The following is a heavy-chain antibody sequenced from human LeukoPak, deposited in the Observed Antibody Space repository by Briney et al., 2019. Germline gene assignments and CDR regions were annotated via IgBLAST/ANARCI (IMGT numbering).Heavy chain of an antibody. V-gene: IGHV3-9*01. D-gene: IGHD3-22*01. CDR2: ISWNSGSI. CDR1: GFTFDDYA. Sequence: PGGSLRLSCAASGFTFDDYAMHWVRQAPGKGLEWVSGISWNSGSIGYADSVKGRFTISRDNAKNSLYLQMNSLRAEDTALYYCAKGNYYDSRGYFGYWGQGTLVTVSS. J-gene: IGHJ4*02. CDR3: AKGNYYDSRGYFGY.